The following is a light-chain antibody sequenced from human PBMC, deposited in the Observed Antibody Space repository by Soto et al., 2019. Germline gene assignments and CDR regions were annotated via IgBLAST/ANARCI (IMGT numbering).Light chain of an antibody. J-gene: IGLJ3*02. CDR3: CSYVGSSAWV. CDR1: SSDVGSYNL. V-gene: IGLV2-23*02. CDR2: EVS. Sequence: QSALTQPASVSGSPGQSITISCTGSSSDVGSYNLVSWYQQHPGKAPKLKIYEVSKRPSGVSNRFSGSKSGNTASLTISGLQAEDEADYYCCSYVGSSAWVFGGGTKL.